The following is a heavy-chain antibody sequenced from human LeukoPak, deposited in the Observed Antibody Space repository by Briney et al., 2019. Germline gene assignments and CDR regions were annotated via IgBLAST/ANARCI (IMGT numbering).Heavy chain of an antibody. D-gene: IGHD3-3*01. CDR2: ISSSSCYI. Sequence: GGSLRLSCAASGFTFSSYSMNWVRQAPGKGLEWVSSISSSSCYIYYADSVKGRFTISRDNAKNSLYLQMNSLRAEDTAVYYCASSNYDFWSGYSRSFDYWGQGTLVTVSS. J-gene: IGHJ4*02. V-gene: IGHV3-21*01. CDR3: ASSNYDFWSGYSRSFDY. CDR1: GFTFSSYS.